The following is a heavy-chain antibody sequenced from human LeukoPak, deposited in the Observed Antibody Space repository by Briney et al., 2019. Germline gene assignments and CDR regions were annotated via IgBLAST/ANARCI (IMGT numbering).Heavy chain of an antibody. D-gene: IGHD6-19*01. CDR1: GGSFSGYY. CDR3: ATHSSGWYSTAPYFDY. CDR2: INHSGST. Sequence: SETLSLTCAVYGGSFSGYYWSWIRQPPGKGLEWIGEINHSGSTNYNPSLKSRVTISVDTSKNQFSLKLSSVTAADTAVYYCATHSSGWYSTAPYFDYWGQGTPVTVSS. V-gene: IGHV4-34*01. J-gene: IGHJ4*02.